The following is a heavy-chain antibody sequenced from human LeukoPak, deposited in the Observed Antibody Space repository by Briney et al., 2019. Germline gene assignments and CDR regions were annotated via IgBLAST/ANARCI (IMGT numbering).Heavy chain of an antibody. D-gene: IGHD6-13*01. J-gene: IGHJ4*02. CDR3: ARGPLITAAGTS. CDR1: GFTFSSYS. CDR2: IKEDGSEK. Sequence: PGGSLRLSCAASGFTFSSYSMSWVRQAPGKGLEWVANIKEDGSEKYYVDSVKGRFTISRDNAKNSLYLQMNSLRAEDTAVYYCARGPLITAAGTSWGQGTLVTVSS. V-gene: IGHV3-7*01.